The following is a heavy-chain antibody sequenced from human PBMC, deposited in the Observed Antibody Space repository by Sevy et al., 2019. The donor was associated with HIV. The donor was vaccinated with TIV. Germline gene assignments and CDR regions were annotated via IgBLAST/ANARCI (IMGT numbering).Heavy chain of an antibody. Sequence: GGSLRLSCAASGFTVSSNYMSWVRQAPGKGLEWVSVIYSGGSPYYADSVKGGFTISRDNSKNTLYLQMNSLRAEDTAVYYCARLSKLRSFDPWGQGTLVTVSS. CDR3: ARLSKLRSFDP. D-gene: IGHD1-7*01. CDR2: IYSGGSP. CDR1: GFTVSSNY. V-gene: IGHV3-53*01. J-gene: IGHJ5*02.